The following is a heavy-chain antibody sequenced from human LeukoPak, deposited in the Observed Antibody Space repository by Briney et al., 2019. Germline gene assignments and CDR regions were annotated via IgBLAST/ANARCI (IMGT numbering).Heavy chain of an antibody. CDR2: INHSGST. D-gene: IGHD6-6*01. CDR3: ARTAEYSSSSRELFDY. J-gene: IGHJ4*02. V-gene: IGHV4-34*01. Sequence: GSLRLSCAASGFTFSSYAMSWIRQPPGKGLEWIGEINHSGSTNYNPSLKSRVTISVDTSKNQFSLKLSSVTAADTAVYYCARTAEYSSSSRELFDYWGQGTLVTVSS. CDR1: GFTFSSYA.